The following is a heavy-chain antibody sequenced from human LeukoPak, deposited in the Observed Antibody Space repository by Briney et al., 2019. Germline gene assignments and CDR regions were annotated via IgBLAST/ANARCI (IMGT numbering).Heavy chain of an antibody. Sequence: ASVKVSCKASGYTFTSYGISWVRQAPGQGLEWMGWISAYNGNTNYAQKLQGRVTMTTYKYTSTAYLELRSLGSDDTAVYYCARSPENGYYDFSDYWGQETLVTVVS. D-gene: IGHD3-3*01. CDR3: ARSPENGYYDFSDY. CDR2: ISAYNGNT. CDR1: GYTFTSYG. V-gene: IGHV1-18*01. J-gene: IGHJ4*02.